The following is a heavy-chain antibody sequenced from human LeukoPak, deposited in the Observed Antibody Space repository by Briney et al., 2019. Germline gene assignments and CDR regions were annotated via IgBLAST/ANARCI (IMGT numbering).Heavy chain of an antibody. CDR3: ARDPAPQGWFDS. CDR2: VYSDGSST. J-gene: IGHJ5*01. CDR1: GFTFSTYW. V-gene: IGHV3-74*01. Sequence: PGGSLRLSCAASGFTFSTYWMHWVRQAPGKGLVWVSRVYSDGSSTSYADSVKGRFTISRDNAKNILYLQMNSLRAEDTAVYHCARDPAPQGWFDSWGQGTLVTVSS.